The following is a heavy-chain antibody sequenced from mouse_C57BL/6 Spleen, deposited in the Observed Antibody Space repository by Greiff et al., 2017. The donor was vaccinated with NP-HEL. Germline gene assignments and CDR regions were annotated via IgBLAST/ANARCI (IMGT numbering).Heavy chain of an antibody. CDR2: ISSGSSTI. V-gene: IGHV5-17*01. CDR3: ARAGVRLGPYFDY. CDR1: GFTFSDYG. D-gene: IGHD4-1*01. Sequence: EVMLVESGGGLVKPGGSLKLSCAASGFTFSDYGMHWVRQAPEKGLEWVAYISSGSSTIYYADTVKGRFPISRDKAKNTLFLQIPSLRSEDTAMYYCARAGVRLGPYFDYWGQGTTLTVSS. J-gene: IGHJ2*01.